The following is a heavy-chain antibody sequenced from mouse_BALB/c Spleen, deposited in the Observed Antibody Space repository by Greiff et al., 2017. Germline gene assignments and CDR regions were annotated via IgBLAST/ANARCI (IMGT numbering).Heavy chain of an antibody. J-gene: IGHJ2*01. CDR3: AGGTMTTGVDY. CDR1: GFYFTDTY. Sequence: VQLQQSGAELVMPGASVKLSCTASGFYFTDTYMHWVKQRPEQGLEWIGRIDPANGNTKYDPKFQGKATITADTSSNTAYMQLSSRTSEDTAVYYCAGGTMTTGVDYWGQGTTLTVSS. V-gene: IGHV14-3*02. D-gene: IGHD1-1*01. CDR2: IDPANGNT.